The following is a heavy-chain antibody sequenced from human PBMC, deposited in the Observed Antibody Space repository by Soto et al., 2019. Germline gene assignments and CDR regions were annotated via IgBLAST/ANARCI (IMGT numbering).Heavy chain of an antibody. D-gene: IGHD6-13*01. CDR2: VSNTATT. CDR3: AKENGYSSSWFEFDY. V-gene: IGHV4-59*12. CDR1: GASLINYY. Sequence: PSETLSLTCTVSGASLINYYWAWIRQSPGGGLESIGYVSNTATTTYNPSLKNRVTISVDASKSQFYLRAEDTAVYYCAKENGYSSSWFEFDYWGQGTLVTVSS. J-gene: IGHJ4*02.